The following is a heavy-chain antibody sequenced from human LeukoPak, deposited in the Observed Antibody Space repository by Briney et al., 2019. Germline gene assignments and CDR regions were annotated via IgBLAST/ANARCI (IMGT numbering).Heavy chain of an antibody. CDR1: GFTFSNYA. CDR3: ARDASDFAYFDY. J-gene: IGHJ4*02. V-gene: IGHV3-30-3*01. Sequence: GRSLRLSCAASGFTFSNYAMHWVRQAPGKGLEWVAVISYDGINKYYADSVKGRFTLSRDNSKNTLYLQMNSLRAEDTAVFHCARDASDFAYFDYWGQGTLVTASS. D-gene: IGHD2-21*01. CDR2: ISYDGINK.